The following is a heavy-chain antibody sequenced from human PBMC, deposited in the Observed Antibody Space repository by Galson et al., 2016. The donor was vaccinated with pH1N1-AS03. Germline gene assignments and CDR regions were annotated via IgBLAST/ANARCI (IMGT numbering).Heavy chain of an antibody. V-gene: IGHV3-11*04. J-gene: IGHJ5*01. Sequence: SLRLSCAASGFTFSDYYMSWIRQAPGKGLEWISCITSSGGSGPTIYYADSVKGRFTISRDNAKNSLYLQMNSLRAEDTAVYYCARDPTYATSGYYYPHFDSWGQGTLVTVSS. CDR3: ARDPTYATSGYYYPHFDS. D-gene: IGHD3-22*01. CDR2: ITSSGGSGPTI. CDR1: GFTFSDYY.